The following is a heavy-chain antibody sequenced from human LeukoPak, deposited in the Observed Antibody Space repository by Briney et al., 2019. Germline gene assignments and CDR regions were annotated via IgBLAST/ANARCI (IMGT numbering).Heavy chain of an antibody. Sequence: SETLSLTCTVSGGSISSYYWSWIRQPPGKGLEWIGYIYYSGSTNYNPSLKSRVTISVDTPKNQFSLKLSSVTAADTAVYYCARLGYYYDSSGYYNYFDYWGQGTLVTVSS. CDR1: GGSISSYY. V-gene: IGHV4-59*01. CDR3: ARLGYYYDSSGYYNYFDY. J-gene: IGHJ4*02. D-gene: IGHD3-22*01. CDR2: IYYSGST.